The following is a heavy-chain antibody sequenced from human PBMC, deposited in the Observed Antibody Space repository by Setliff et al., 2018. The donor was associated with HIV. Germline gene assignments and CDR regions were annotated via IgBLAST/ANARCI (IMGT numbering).Heavy chain of an antibody. CDR1: RDSMNRHY. J-gene: IGHJ3*02. CDR3: ARAGDYYDSRNYLTRGPTAFDI. V-gene: IGHV4-59*11. Sequence: SETLSLTCTVSRDSMNRHYWTWIRQPPGKGLEWIGYISYSGRTDYNSSLKNRVTMSVDTSNNQFSLKMTSVTAADTAVYYCARAGDYYDSRNYLTRGPTAFDIWGQGTMVTVSS. CDR2: ISYSGRT. D-gene: IGHD3-22*01.